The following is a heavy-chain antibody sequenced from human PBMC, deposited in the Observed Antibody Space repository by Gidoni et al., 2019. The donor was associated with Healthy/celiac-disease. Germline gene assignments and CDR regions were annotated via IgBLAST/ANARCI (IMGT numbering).Heavy chain of an antibody. D-gene: IGHD3-16*01. V-gene: IGHV4-34*01. Sequence: QVQLQQWGAGLLKPSETLSLPCAVYGGSFSGYYWSWIRQPPGKGLEWIGEINHSGSTNYNPSLKSRVTISVDTSKNQFSLKLSSVTAADTAVYYCARGTGLVWADYWGQGTLVTVSS. J-gene: IGHJ4*02. CDR1: GGSFSGYY. CDR3: ARGTGLVWADY. CDR2: INHSGST.